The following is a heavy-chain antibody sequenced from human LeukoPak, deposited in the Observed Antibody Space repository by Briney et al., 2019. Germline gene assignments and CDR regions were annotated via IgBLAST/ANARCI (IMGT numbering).Heavy chain of an antibody. V-gene: IGHV4-59*01. CDR1: GGSISGYY. D-gene: IGHD2-21*02. CDR2: IYYSGST. Sequence: PSETLSLTCTVSGGSISGYYWSWIRQPPGKGLEWIGYIYYSGSTNYNPSLKSRVTISVGTSKKQFSLKLSSVTAADTAVYYCARVACAGDCCFDFWGQGTLVTVSS. CDR3: ARVACAGDCCFDF. J-gene: IGHJ4*02.